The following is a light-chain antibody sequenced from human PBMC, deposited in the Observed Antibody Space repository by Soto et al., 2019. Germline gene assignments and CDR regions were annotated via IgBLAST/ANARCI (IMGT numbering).Light chain of an antibody. V-gene: IGKV1-27*01. Sequence: DLQMTQFQSSLSASVGDRVTITCRASQDIRTFLAWYQQRPGKVPKLLIYAASTLQSGVPSRFSGSGSGTDFTLIISSLQPEDVATYCCQKYNIAPWTFGHGTRVEI. CDR2: AAS. J-gene: IGKJ1*01. CDR3: QKYNIAPWT. CDR1: QDIRTF.